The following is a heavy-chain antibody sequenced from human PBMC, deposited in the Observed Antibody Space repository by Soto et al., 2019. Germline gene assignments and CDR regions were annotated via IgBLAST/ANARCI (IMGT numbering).Heavy chain of an antibody. CDR1: GFTFGRYG. Sequence: QVQLVESGGGVVQPGRSLRLSCAASGFTFGRYGMHWVRQGPGKGLEWVAVIWYDGSEKYYGDSVKGRFTISRDNFKSTLYLQMNTVRVEDTAIYYCARVDSHTSQLDYWGQGTLVTVSS. V-gene: IGHV3-33*01. J-gene: IGHJ4*02. D-gene: IGHD2-2*01. CDR2: IWYDGSEK. CDR3: ARVDSHTSQLDY.